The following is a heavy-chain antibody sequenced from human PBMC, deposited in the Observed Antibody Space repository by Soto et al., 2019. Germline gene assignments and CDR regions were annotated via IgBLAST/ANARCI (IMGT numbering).Heavy chain of an antibody. CDR1: GGTFSSYA. CDR2: IIPIFGTA. Sequence: QVQLVQSGAEVKKPGSSVKVSCKASGGTFSSYAISWVRQAPGQGLEWMGGIIPIFGTANYAQKFQGRVTXXAXEXXSTAYMELSSLRSEDTAVYYCAREPTAMVGYGMDVWGQGTTVTVSS. V-gene: IGHV1-69*12. J-gene: IGHJ6*02. D-gene: IGHD5-18*01. CDR3: AREPTAMVGYGMDV.